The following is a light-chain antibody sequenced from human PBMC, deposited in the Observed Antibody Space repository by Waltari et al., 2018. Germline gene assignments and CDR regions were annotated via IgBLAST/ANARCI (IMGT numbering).Light chain of an antibody. Sequence: QSALTQPRSVSGSPGQSVTISCTGTSSDVGGYNYVSWYQQHPGQAPKLRIYAVTERPSGVPVRFSGSKSGNTASLTISGLQADDEGDYHCCSYAGTSWVFGGGTKLTVL. CDR1: SSDVGGYNY. CDR3: CSYAGTSWV. CDR2: AVT. J-gene: IGLJ3*02. V-gene: IGLV2-11*01.